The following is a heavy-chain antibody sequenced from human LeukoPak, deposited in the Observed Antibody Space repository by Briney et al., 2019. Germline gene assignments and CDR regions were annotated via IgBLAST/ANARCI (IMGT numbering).Heavy chain of an antibody. Sequence: SETLSLTCTVSGYSISSGYYWGWIRQPPGKGLEWIGNIYYSGSTYYNPSLKSRVTISVDTSKNQFSLKLSSVTAADTAVYYCASLRVGSSFGYQYYIDVWGKGTTVTVSS. CDR1: GYSISSGYY. CDR2: IYYSGST. J-gene: IGHJ6*03. CDR3: ASLRVGSSFGYQYYIDV. V-gene: IGHV4-38-2*02. D-gene: IGHD6-13*01.